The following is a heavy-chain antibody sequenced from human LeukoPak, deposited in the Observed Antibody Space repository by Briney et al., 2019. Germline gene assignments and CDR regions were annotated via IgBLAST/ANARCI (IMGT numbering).Heavy chain of an antibody. CDR2: ISGSGGST. CDR1: GFTFSDHH. J-gene: IGHJ4*02. CDR3: GKEVERHFDLKY. Sequence: PGGSLRLSCAASGFTFSDHHMDWVRQAPGKGLEWVSAISGSGGSTYYADSVKGRFTISRDNSKKILYLQMNSPRAEDTAVYYCGKEVERHFDLKYWGQGTLVTVSS. V-gene: IGHV3-23*01.